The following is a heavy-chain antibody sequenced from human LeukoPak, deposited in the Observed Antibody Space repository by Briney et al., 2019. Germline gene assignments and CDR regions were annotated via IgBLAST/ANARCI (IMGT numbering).Heavy chain of an antibody. CDR2: IYYSGST. D-gene: IGHD3-16*02. CDR1: GGSISSSSYY. Sequence: SEILSLTCTVSGGSISSSSYYWGWIRQPPGKGLEWIGSIYYSGSTYYNPSLKSRVTISVDTSKNQFSLKLSSVTAADTAVYYCARKKRNYDYVWGSYRAYYMDVWGKGTTVTIS. V-gene: IGHV4-39*01. CDR3: ARKKRNYDYVWGSYRAYYMDV. J-gene: IGHJ6*03.